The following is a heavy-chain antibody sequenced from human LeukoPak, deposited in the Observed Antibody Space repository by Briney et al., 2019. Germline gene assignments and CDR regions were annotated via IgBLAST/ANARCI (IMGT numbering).Heavy chain of an antibody. V-gene: IGHV3-23*01. Sequence: GGSLRLSCAPSGFTFSSSATSSVRHPPGKWLEWVSAISGSGGSTYYADSVKGRFTISRDNSKNTLYLQMNSLRAEDTAVYYCAKGGIVVVVAAPWGQGTLVTVSS. J-gene: IGHJ4*02. CDR3: AKGGIVVVVAAP. D-gene: IGHD2-15*01. CDR2: ISGSGGST. CDR1: GFTFSSSA.